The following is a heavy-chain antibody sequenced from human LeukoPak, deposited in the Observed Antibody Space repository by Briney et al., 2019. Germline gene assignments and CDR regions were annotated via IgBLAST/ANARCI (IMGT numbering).Heavy chain of an antibody. D-gene: IGHD1-14*01. J-gene: IGHJ4*02. V-gene: IGHV3-30*02. CDR1: GFIFSYAW. Sequence: PGGSLRLSCAASGFIFSYAWMSWVRQAPGKGLEWVAFIRSDGSNEFYADSVKGRFFISRDNSKNALYLQMNSLRTEDTAVYYCVKDQPVCNKWGQGALVTVSS. CDR2: IRSDGSNE. CDR3: VKDQPVCNK.